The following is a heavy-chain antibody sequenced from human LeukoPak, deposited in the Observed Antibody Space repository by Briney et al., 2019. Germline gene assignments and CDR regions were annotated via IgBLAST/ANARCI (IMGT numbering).Heavy chain of an antibody. V-gene: IGHV4-38-2*02. J-gene: IGHJ4*02. CDR3: ARGDDYVWGSYRN. D-gene: IGHD3-16*02. CDR2: IYHSGSM. CDR1: GDSISSGYY. Sequence: SETLSLTCSVSGDSISSGYYWSWIRQSPGKRLEWIASIYHSGSMFYNPSLKSRVTISVDTSKNQFSLKLSSVTAADTAVYYCARGDDYVWGSYRNWGQGTLVTVSS.